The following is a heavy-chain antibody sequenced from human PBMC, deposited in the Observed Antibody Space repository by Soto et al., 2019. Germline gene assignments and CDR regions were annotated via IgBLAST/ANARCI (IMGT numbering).Heavy chain of an antibody. CDR2: ISVGGSA. V-gene: IGHV3-23*01. CDR3: AKRAPDTYYFDY. Sequence: EVQLLESGGGLIQPGGSLRLSCAVSGFTFSNYAMSWVRQAPGKGLERVSTISVGGSAFYADSVKCRFTMSRDNSKNTVFLQMNSLRAEDTALYHCAKRAPDTYYFDYWGQGTLVTV. CDR1: GFTFSNYA. J-gene: IGHJ4*02. D-gene: IGHD2-2*02.